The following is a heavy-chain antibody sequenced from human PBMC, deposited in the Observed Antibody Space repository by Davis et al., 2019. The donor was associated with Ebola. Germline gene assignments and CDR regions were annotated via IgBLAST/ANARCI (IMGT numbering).Heavy chain of an antibody. V-gene: IGHV3-7*03. CDR3: ARWSVVIPFDY. CDR1: GFTFSDYW. Sequence: PGGSLRLSCAASGFTFSDYWMSWVRQAPGKGLEWVANIKQDGGEKHHVDSVKGRFTISRDNAKNSLYLQMNSLRAEDTAVYYCARWSVVIPFDYWGQRTLVTVSS. D-gene: IGHD3-22*01. CDR2: IKQDGGEK. J-gene: IGHJ4*02.